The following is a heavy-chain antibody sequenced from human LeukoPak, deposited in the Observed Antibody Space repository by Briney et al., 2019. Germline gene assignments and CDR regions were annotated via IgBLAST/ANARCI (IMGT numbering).Heavy chain of an antibody. CDR1: GYTFTNYG. D-gene: IGHD1-26*01. CDR3: ASSLLTRNWFDP. J-gene: IGHJ5*02. V-gene: IGHV1-2*02. Sequence: GASVKVSCKASGYTFTNYGISWVRQAPGQGLEWMGWINPNSGGTNYAQKFQGRVTMTRDTSISTAYMELSRLRSDDTAVYYCASSLLTRNWFDPWGQGTLVTVSS. CDR2: INPNSGGT.